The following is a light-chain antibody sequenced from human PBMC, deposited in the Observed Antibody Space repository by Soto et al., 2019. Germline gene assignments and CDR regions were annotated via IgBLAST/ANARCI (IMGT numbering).Light chain of an antibody. V-gene: IGKV1-12*01. CDR2: DAS. Sequence: DIQMTQPPSSVSSYEVDRVTIPCRASQSISYWLAWYQQKTGKAPKILIYDASSLESGVPSRFSGSGSGTDYTLTISSLQPEDFETYYCRQSYNNPQTFGQGTKVDIK. J-gene: IGKJ1*01. CDR3: RQSYNNPQT. CDR1: QSISYW.